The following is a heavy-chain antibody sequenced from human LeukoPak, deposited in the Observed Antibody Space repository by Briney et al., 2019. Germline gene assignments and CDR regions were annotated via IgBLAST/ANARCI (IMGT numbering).Heavy chain of an antibody. V-gene: IGHV1-69*04. CDR1: GGTFSSYT. Sequence: SVKVSCKASGGTFSSYTISWVRQAPGPGLEWMGRIIPILGIANSAQKFQGRVTITADKSTSTAYMELSSLRSEDTAVYYCARDLEAVVVVPAAYTPFDPWGQGALVTVSS. J-gene: IGHJ5*02. CDR3: ARDLEAVVVVPAAYTPFDP. CDR2: IIPILGIA. D-gene: IGHD2-2*01.